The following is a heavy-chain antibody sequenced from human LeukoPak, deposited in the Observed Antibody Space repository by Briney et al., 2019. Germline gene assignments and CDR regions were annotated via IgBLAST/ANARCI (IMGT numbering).Heavy chain of an antibody. D-gene: IGHD4-17*01. CDR2: ISSGSSTL. V-gene: IGHV3-48*01. CDR1: GFTFSTYS. CDR3: ARRAPYGDFSFDP. Sequence: GGSLRLSYAASGFTFSTYSMNWVRQAPGKGLEWVSYISSGSSTLYYADSVKGRSTISRDNAKNSLFLQMDSLRAEDTAVYYCARRAPYGDFSFDPWGQGTLVTVSS. J-gene: IGHJ5*02.